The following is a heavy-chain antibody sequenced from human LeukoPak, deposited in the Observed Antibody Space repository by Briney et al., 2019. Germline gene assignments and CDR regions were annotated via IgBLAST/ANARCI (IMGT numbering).Heavy chain of an antibody. J-gene: IGHJ4*02. CDR1: GFTFSDYY. Sequence: PGGSLRLSCAASGFTFSDYYMSWIRQAPGKGLEWVSYISSSGSTTYYADSVKGRFTISRDNSKNTLYLQMNSLRAEDTAVYYCANRNWNYANFDYWGQGTLVTVSS. V-gene: IGHV3-11*01. CDR2: ISSSGSTT. CDR3: ANRNWNYANFDY. D-gene: IGHD1-7*01.